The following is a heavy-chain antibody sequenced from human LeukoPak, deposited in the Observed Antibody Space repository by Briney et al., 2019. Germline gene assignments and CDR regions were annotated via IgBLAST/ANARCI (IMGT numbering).Heavy chain of an antibody. V-gene: IGHV1-24*01. Sequence: ASVKVSCKVSGYTLTELSMHWVRQAPGKGLEWMGDFDPEDGETIYAQKFQGRVTMTEDTSTDTAYMELSSLRSEDTAVYYCATVPQYYYDSSGFNFDYWGQGTLVTVSS. CDR2: FDPEDGET. J-gene: IGHJ4*02. CDR1: GYTLTELS. CDR3: ATVPQYYYDSSGFNFDY. D-gene: IGHD3-22*01.